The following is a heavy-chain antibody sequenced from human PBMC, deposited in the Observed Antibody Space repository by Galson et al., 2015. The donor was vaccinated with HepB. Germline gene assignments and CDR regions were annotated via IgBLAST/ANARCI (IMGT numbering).Heavy chain of an antibody. CDR2: IYYSGST. J-gene: IGHJ3*01. V-gene: IGHV4-39*01. Sequence: LSLTCTVSGGSISSSSYYWGWIRQPPGKGLEWIGSIYYSGSTYYNPSLKSRVTISVDTSKNQFSLKLSSVTAADTALYYCVRHGGVVGAPLLTSFDVWGQGTMVTVSP. D-gene: IGHD1-26*01. CDR1: GGSISSSSYY. CDR3: VRHGGVVGAPLLTSFDV.